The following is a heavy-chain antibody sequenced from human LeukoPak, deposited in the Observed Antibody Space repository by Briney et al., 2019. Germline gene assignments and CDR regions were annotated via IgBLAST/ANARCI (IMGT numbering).Heavy chain of an antibody. V-gene: IGHV4-39*01. Sequence: PSETLSLTCTISGDSISSSSYYWGWIRQPPGKGLEWIGDIYYRGSTYYSPSLKSRVSISIDTSNNQFSLTLNSVTAADTALYFCARRRYYDSTGYLDWGQGTLVTVSS. CDR3: ARRRYYDSTGYLD. CDR2: IYYRGST. CDR1: GDSISSSSYY. J-gene: IGHJ1*01. D-gene: IGHD3-22*01.